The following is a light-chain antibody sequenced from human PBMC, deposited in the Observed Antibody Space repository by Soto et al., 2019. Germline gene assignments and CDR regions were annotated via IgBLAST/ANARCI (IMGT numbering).Light chain of an antibody. CDR3: QQRYNWPPT. J-gene: IGKJ1*01. V-gene: IGKV3-15*01. CDR2: DAS. CDR1: ESVSRN. Sequence: EFVMTQSPSTLSVSPGERATLSCRASESVSRNLAWYQQKPGQAPRLLIYDASTRATGIPDRFSASGSGTEFTLTINSLEPEDFALYYCQQRYNWPPTFGQGTKVDIK.